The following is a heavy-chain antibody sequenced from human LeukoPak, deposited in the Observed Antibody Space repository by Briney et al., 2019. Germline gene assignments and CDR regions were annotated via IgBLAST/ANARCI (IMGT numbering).Heavy chain of an antibody. V-gene: IGHV3-23*01. CDR1: GFTVSSNY. D-gene: IGHD2-2*02. Sequence: PSGGSLRLSCAASGFTVSSNYMSWVRQAPGKGLEWVSAISVSGRSTYYADSVKGRFTISRDTSKNTLYLQMNSLRVEDTALYYCAGYNCSTTTCYTGGLDYWGQGTLVTVSS. CDR3: AGYNCSTTTCYTGGLDY. J-gene: IGHJ4*02. CDR2: ISVSGRST.